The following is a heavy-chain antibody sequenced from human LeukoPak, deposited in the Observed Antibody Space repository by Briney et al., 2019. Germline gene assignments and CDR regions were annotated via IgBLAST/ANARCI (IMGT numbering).Heavy chain of an antibody. Sequence: GGALRLSCTASGFSLGEYAMSGFRQAPGKGLEGVGCIRSIGYGGTTEYAASVKGRFSIARDDSKNIAYLQMNSLKTEDTAVYYCTRADVLLWFGELLEGAFDYWGQGTLVAVSS. V-gene: IGHV3-49*03. D-gene: IGHD3-10*01. CDR2: IRSIGYGGTT. J-gene: IGHJ4*02. CDR3: TRADVLLWFGELLEGAFDY. CDR1: GFSLGEYA.